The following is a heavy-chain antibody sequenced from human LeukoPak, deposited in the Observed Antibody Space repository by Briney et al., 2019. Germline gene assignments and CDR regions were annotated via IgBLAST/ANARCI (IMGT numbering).Heavy chain of an antibody. D-gene: IGHD3-10*01. Sequence: SETLSLTCTVSDGSINTPNYYWGWIRQPPGKGLEWIGNIFYRGSTYYGPSLKSRVTISLDTSKNQFSLNLNSVTAADTAVYYCAKSLWFGEQPSWANWFDPWGQGTLVTVSS. CDR1: DGSINTPNYY. CDR2: IFYRGST. V-gene: IGHV4-39*07. CDR3: AKSLWFGEQPSWANWFDP. J-gene: IGHJ5*02.